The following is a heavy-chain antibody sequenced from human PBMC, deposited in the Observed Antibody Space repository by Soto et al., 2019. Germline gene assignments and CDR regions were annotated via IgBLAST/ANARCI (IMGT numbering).Heavy chain of an antibody. J-gene: IGHJ4*02. CDR2: ISYDGSNK. D-gene: IGHD5-18*01. CDR3: ARDRALYSGYSYGLLLA. CDR1: GFTFSSYA. V-gene: IGHV3-30-3*01. Sequence: QVQLVEAGGGVVQPGRSLRLSCAASGFTFSSYAMHWVRQAPGKGLEWVAVISYDGSNKYYADSVKGRFTISRDNSKNTLYLQMNSLRAEDTAVYYCARDRALYSGYSYGLLLAWGQGTLVTVSS.